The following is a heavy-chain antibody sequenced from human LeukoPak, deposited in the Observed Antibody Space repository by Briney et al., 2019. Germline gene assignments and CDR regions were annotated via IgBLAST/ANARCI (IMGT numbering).Heavy chain of an antibody. CDR3: ARGRDCSSTSCYSHFGY. CDR1: GFTFSSYS. Sequence: GGSLRLSCAASGFTFSSYSMNWVRQAPGKGLEWVSYISSSSSTRYYADSVKGRFTISRDNAKNSLYLQMNSLRAEDTAVYYCARGRDCSSTSCYSHFGYWGQGTLVTVSS. D-gene: IGHD2-2*01. CDR2: ISSSSSTR. J-gene: IGHJ4*02. V-gene: IGHV3-48*01.